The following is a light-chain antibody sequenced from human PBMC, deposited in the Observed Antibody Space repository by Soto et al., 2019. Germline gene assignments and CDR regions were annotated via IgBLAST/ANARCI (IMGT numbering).Light chain of an antibody. V-gene: IGKV1-27*01. CDR3: QKYSSAPR. CDR2: AAS. CDR1: QGISNY. J-gene: IGKJ5*01. Sequence: DIQMTQSPSSLSASVGDRVTIACQASQGISNYLAWYQQKPGKVPKLLIYAASTVQSGVPSRFSGSGSGTDFTLTISSLQPEDVATYYCQKYSSAPRIGQGTRLEI.